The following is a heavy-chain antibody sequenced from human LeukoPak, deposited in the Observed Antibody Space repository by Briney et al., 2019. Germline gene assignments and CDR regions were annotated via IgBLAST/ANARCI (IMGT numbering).Heavy chain of an antibody. CDR1: GFTFSSYA. CDR2: ISGSGGST. V-gene: IGHV3-23*01. CDR3: AKDSYSSSWPHYYYYGMDV. Sequence: PGGSLRLSCAASGFTFSSYAMSWVRQAPGKGLEWVSAISGSGGSTYYADSVKGRFTISRDNSKNTLYLQMNSLRAEDTAVYYCAKDSYSSSWPHYYYYGMDVWGQGTTVTVSS. D-gene: IGHD6-13*01. J-gene: IGHJ6*02.